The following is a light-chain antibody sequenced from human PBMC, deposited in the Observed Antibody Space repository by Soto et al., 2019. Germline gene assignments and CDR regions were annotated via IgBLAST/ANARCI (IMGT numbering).Light chain of an antibody. Sequence: QSVLTQPASVSGSPGQSITISCTGTSSDIGGYDYVSWYKHHPGKAPKLLIYEVNNRPSGISHRFSGSKSGNTASLTISGLQAEDEADYYCTSYTTTYTLWVFGGGTKLTVL. CDR1: SSDIGGYDY. CDR3: TSYTTTYTLWV. J-gene: IGLJ3*02. CDR2: EVN. V-gene: IGLV2-14*01.